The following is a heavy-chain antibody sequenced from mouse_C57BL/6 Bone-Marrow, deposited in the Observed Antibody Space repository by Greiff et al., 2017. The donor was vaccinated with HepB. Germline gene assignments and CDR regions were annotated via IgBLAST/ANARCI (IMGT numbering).Heavy chain of an antibody. CDR1: GYTFTDYN. CDR3: ARRAMVTGSYWYFDV. Sequence: EVQLQQSGPELVKPGASVKIPCKASGYTFTDYNMDWVKQSHGKSLEWIGDINPNNGGTIYNQKFKGKATLTVDKSSSTAYMELRSLTSEDTAVYYCARRAMVTGSYWYFDVWGTGTTVTVSS. J-gene: IGHJ1*03. CDR2: INPNNGGT. D-gene: IGHD2-2*01. V-gene: IGHV1-18*01.